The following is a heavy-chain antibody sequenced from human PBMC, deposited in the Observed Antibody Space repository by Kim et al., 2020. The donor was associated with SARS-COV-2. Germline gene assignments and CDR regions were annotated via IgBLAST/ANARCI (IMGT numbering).Heavy chain of an antibody. CDR1: GGSISSSSYY. J-gene: IGHJ4*02. Sequence: SETLSLTCTVSGGSISSSSYYWGWIRQPPGKGLVWIGSIYYSGSTYYNPSLKSRVTISVDTSKNQFSLKLSSVTAADTAVYYCARRGSSSWINWGQGTLVTVSS. D-gene: IGHD6-13*01. CDR2: IYYSGST. V-gene: IGHV4-39*01. CDR3: ARRGSSSWIN.